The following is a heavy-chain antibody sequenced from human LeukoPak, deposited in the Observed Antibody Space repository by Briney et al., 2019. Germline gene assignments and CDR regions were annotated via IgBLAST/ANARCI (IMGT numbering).Heavy chain of an antibody. V-gene: IGHV4-39*01. Sequence: SETLSLTCTVSGDSISSYYWGWIRQPPGKGLEWIGSIYYSGSTYYNPSLKSRVTISVDTSKNQFSLKLSSVTAADTAVYYCARRFYCSGGSCNWPFDYWGQGTLVTVSS. CDR1: GDSISSYY. CDR3: ARRFYCSGGSCNWPFDY. CDR2: IYYSGST. D-gene: IGHD2-15*01. J-gene: IGHJ4*02.